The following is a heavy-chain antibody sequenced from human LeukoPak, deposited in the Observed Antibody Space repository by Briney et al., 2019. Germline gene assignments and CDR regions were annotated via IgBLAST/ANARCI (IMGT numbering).Heavy chain of an antibody. CDR1: GYTFTSYS. J-gene: IGHJ4*02. V-gene: IGHV1-18*01. CDR3: ARESHFSGSFPFDY. Sequence: GASVKVSCKASGYTFTSYSISWVRQAPGQGLEWMGWISAYNGNTNYAQKLQGRVTMTTDTSTSIAYMELRSLRSDDTAVYYCARESHFSGSFPFDYWGQGTLVTVSS. D-gene: IGHD1-26*01. CDR2: ISAYNGNT.